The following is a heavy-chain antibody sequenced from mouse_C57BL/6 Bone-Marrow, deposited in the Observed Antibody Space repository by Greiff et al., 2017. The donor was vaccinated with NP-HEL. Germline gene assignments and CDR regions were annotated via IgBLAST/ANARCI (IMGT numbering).Heavy chain of an antibody. D-gene: IGHD1-1*01. CDR2: IYPGSGNT. Sequence: VQLQQSGAELVRPGASVKLSCKASGYTFTDYYINWVKQRPGQGLEWIARIYPGSGNTYYNEKFKGKATLTAEKSSSTAYMQLSSLTSEDSAVYFCARLSGSSSFAYWGQGTLVTVSA. V-gene: IGHV1-76*01. J-gene: IGHJ3*01. CDR1: GYTFTDYY. CDR3: ARLSGSSSFAY.